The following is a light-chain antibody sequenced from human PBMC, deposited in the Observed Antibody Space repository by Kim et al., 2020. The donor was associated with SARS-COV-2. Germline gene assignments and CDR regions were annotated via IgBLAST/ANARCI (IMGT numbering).Light chain of an antibody. CDR1: HNVDIS. J-gene: IGKJ4*01. V-gene: IGKV3-11*01. CDR2: DAA. Sequence: PGDSATLSCKASHNVDISLAWYQQTPGQAPRLLIYDAAIRAAGIPDRFSASGSGTDFTLTIGSLAPEDFAVYYCQQRGNWPPALTFGGGTKLEI. CDR3: QQRGNWPPALT.